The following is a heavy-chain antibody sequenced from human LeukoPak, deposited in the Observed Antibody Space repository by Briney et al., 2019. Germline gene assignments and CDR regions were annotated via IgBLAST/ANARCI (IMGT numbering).Heavy chain of an antibody. D-gene: IGHD6-13*01. CDR1: GYSFTNYW. V-gene: IGHV5-51*01. Sequence: GASLKISCKGSGYSFTNYWIGWVRQMPGKGLEWMGIIYPGDSDTRYSPSFQGQVTISADKSISTAYPQWSSLKASDTAMYYCATRRAAAGTDYFDYWGQGTLVTVSS. CDR3: ATRRAAAGTDYFDY. CDR2: IYPGDSDT. J-gene: IGHJ4*02.